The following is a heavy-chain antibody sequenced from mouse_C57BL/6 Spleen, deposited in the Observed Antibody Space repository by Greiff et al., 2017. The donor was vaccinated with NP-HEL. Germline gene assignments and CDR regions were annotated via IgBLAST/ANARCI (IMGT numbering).Heavy chain of an antibody. CDR1: GYAFSSYW. V-gene: IGHV1-80*01. CDR2: IYPGDGDT. Sequence: VQLQQSGAELVKPGASVKISCKASGYAFSSYWMNWVKQRPGKGLEWIGQIYPGDGDTNYNGKFKGKATLTADKSSSKAYMQLSSLTSEDSAVYFCARPSNWEEGFAYWGQGTLVTVSA. D-gene: IGHD4-1*01. J-gene: IGHJ3*01. CDR3: ARPSNWEEGFAY.